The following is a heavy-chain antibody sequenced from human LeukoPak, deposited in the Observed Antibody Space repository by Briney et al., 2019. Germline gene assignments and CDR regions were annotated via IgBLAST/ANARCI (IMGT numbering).Heavy chain of an antibody. V-gene: IGHV1-2*02. D-gene: IGHD6-19*01. J-gene: IGHJ3*02. CDR3: ARANRKTGYTSAWYGDAFDI. Sequence: ASVKVSCKASGYTFTGYYMHWVRQAPGQGLEWMGWINPNSGGTNYAQKFQGRVTMTRDTSISTAYMELSRLRSDDTAVYYCARANRKTGYTSAWYGDAFDIWGQGTMVTVSS. CDR1: GYTFTGYY. CDR2: INPNSGGT.